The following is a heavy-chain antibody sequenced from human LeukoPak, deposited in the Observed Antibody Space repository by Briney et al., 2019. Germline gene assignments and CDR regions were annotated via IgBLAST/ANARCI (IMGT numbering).Heavy chain of an antibody. V-gene: IGHV3-15*05. Sequence: GGSLRLSCAASGFTFSKAWMSWARQAPGKGLEWVGHIKTQTDGGTTDYAAPVKGRFTISRDNAKNSLYLQMNSLRAEDTALYYCARDRSIYYYYYMDVWGKGTTVTVSS. CDR1: GFTFSKAW. J-gene: IGHJ6*03. CDR3: ARDRSIYYYYYMDV. CDR2: IKTQTDGGTT. D-gene: IGHD2/OR15-2a*01.